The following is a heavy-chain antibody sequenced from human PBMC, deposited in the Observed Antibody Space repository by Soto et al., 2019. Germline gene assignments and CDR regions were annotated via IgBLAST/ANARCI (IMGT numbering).Heavy chain of an antibody. Sequence: GASVKVSCKASGGTFSSYTISWVRQAPGQGLEWMGRIIPILGIANYAQKFQGRVTITADKSTSTAYMELSSLRSEDTAVYYCARAQDPYCSSTSCYGRNWFDPWGQGTLVTVSS. D-gene: IGHD2-2*01. V-gene: IGHV1-69*02. CDR3: ARAQDPYCSSTSCYGRNWFDP. CDR2: IIPILGIA. CDR1: GGTFSSYT. J-gene: IGHJ5*02.